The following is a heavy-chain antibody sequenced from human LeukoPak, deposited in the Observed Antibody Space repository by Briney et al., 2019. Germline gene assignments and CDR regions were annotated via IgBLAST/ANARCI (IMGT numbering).Heavy chain of an antibody. CDR2: IKTDGSEK. CDR3: ARMSGWYWFDY. Sequence: GGSLRPSCAASGFTFTNYRMSWVRQPPGKGLEWVANIKTDGSEKYYVDSVKGRFTISRDNTKNSLYLQMNSLRAEDTAMYYCARMSGWYWFDYWGRGTLVTVSS. V-gene: IGHV3-7*01. D-gene: IGHD6-19*01. CDR1: GFTFTNYR. J-gene: IGHJ4*02.